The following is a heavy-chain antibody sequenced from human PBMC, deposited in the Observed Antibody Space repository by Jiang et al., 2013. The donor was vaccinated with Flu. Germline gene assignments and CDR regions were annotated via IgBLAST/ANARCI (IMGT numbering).Heavy chain of an antibody. V-gene: IGHV1-18*01. J-gene: IGHJ4*01. Sequence: GQGLEWIGWISGDTGNTQYAQKLRGRVTMTTDTPTNIAYMELRRLRFDDTAVYFCAGCTVTTAEDYFDYWGQGTLVTVSS. CDR3: AGCTVTTAEDYFDY. CDR2: ISGDTGNT. D-gene: IGHD4-17*01.